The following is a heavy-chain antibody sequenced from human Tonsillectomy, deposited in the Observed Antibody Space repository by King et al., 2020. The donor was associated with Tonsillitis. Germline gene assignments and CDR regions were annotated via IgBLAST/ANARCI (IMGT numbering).Heavy chain of an antibody. Sequence: QLQESGPGLVKPSETLSLTCKVSGGSISSSSYFWDWILQPPGKGLEWIGSIYYSGSTYYNPSLKSRVTISVDTSRNQFSLKLSSVTAADTAVYYCARRATGIVVVPATRDAFDIWGQGTMVTVSS. CDR3: ARRATGIVVVPATRDAFDI. J-gene: IGHJ3*02. D-gene: IGHD2-2*01. CDR1: GGSISSSSYF. CDR2: IYYSGST. V-gene: IGHV4-39*01.